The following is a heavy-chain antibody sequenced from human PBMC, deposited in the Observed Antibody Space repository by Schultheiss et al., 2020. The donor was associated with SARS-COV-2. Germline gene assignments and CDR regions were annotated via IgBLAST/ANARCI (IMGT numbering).Heavy chain of an antibody. CDR3: ARITRYLYYYYGMDV. V-gene: IGHV3-7*01. CDR2: IKQDGSEK. CDR1: GFTFSSYW. D-gene: IGHD3-3*01. Sequence: GGSLRLSCAASGFTFSSYWMTWVRQAPGKGLEWVANIKQDGSEKYYVDSVKGRFTISRDNAKNSLYLQMNSLRAEDTAVYYCARITRYLYYYYGMDVWGQGTTVTVSS. J-gene: IGHJ6*02.